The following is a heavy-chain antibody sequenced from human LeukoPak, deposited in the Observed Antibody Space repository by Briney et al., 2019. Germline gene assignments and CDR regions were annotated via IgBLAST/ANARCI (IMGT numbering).Heavy chain of an antibody. J-gene: IGHJ5*02. Sequence: SETLSLTCAVYGGSFNGYYWSWIRQPPGKGLEWIGEINHSGSTNYNPSLKSRVTISVDTSKNQFSLKLSSVTAADTAVYYCARRRQYSSGWYFGNWFDPWGQGTLVTVSS. CDR2: INHSGST. CDR3: ARRRQYSSGWYFGNWFDP. D-gene: IGHD6-19*01. V-gene: IGHV4-34*01. CDR1: GGSFNGYY.